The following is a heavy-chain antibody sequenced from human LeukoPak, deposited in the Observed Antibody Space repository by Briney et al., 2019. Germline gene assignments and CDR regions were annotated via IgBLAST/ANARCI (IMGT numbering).Heavy chain of an antibody. CDR2: IFDNGNT. CDR1: GGSINNCY. Sequence: SETLSLTCTVSGGSINNCYWSWIRQPPGKGLEWIGYIFDNGNTNYNPSLKSRVTISLDTSKNQFSLKLSSVTAADTAVYYCARARYYYGHYFDYWGQGTLVTVSS. CDR3: ARARYYYGHYFDY. D-gene: IGHD3-10*01. J-gene: IGHJ4*02. V-gene: IGHV4-59*01.